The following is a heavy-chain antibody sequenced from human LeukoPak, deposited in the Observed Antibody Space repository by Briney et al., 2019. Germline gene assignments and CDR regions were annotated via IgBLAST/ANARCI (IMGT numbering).Heavy chain of an antibody. CDR3: ARASTAMVIATL. V-gene: IGHV1-46*01. CDR2: INPSGGST. Sequence: ASVKVSCKASGYTFTSYYMHWVRQAPGQGLEWMGIINPSGGSTSYALKFQGRVTMTRDTSTSTVYMELSGLRSEDTAVYYCARASTAMVIATLWGQGTLVTVSS. CDR1: GYTFTSYY. D-gene: IGHD5-18*01. J-gene: IGHJ4*02.